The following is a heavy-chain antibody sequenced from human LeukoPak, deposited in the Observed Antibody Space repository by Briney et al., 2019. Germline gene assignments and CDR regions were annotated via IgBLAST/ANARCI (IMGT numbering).Heavy chain of an antibody. Sequence: GGSLRLSCAASGFTFSSYGVHWVRQAPGKGLEWVAFILYDGSNKYYADSVKGRFTISRDNSKNTLFLQMNSLRPEDTAIYYCAKDRDIVVVVAATPCYFDYWGQGTLVTVSS. CDR2: ILYDGSNK. D-gene: IGHD2-15*01. CDR3: AKDRDIVVVVAATPCYFDY. CDR1: GFTFSSYG. J-gene: IGHJ4*02. V-gene: IGHV3-30*02.